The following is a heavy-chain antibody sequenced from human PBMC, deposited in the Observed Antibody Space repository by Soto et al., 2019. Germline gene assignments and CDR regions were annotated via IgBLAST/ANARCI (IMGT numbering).Heavy chain of an antibody. CDR2: ISAYNGNT. D-gene: IGHD6-19*01. J-gene: IGHJ4*02. CDR1: GYTFTSYG. Sequence: ASVKVSCKASGYTFTSYGISWVRQAPGQGLEWMGWISAYNGNTNYAQKLQGRVTMTTDTSTSTAYMELRSLRSDDTAVYYCARGTSIAVAGTWADWGQGTLVTVSS. V-gene: IGHV1-18*01. CDR3: ARGTSIAVAGTWAD.